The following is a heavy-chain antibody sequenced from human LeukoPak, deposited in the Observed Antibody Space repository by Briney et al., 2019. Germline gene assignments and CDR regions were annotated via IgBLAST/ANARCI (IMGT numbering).Heavy chain of an antibody. V-gene: IGHV4-39*07. CDR1: GGSISSSSYY. D-gene: IGHD3-22*01. Sequence: SETLSLTCTVSGGSISSSSYYWGWIRQPPGKGLEWIGSIYYSGSTYYNPSLKSRVTISVDTSKNQFSLKLSSVTAADTAVYYCARANYYDSSGYYPASFDYWGQGTLVTVSS. CDR2: IYYSGST. J-gene: IGHJ4*02. CDR3: ARANYYDSSGYYPASFDY.